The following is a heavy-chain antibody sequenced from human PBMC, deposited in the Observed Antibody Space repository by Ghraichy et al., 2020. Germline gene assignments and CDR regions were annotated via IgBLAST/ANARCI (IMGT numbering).Heavy chain of an antibody. CDR3: ESERASGRGYRYGWADI. D-gene: IGHD5-18*01. Sequence: GGSLRLSCAASGFTVSSNYMSWVRQAPGKGLEWVSVIYSGGSTYYADSVKGRFTISRDNSKNTLYLQMNSLRAEDTAVYYCESERASGRGYRYGWADIWGQETVVTVSS. J-gene: IGHJ3*02. CDR2: IYSGGST. V-gene: IGHV3-66*02. CDR1: GFTVSSNY.